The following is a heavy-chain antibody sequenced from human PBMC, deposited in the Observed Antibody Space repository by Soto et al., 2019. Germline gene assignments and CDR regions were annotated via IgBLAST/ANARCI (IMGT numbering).Heavy chain of an antibody. J-gene: IGHJ4*02. V-gene: IGHV1-69*08. CDR3: AREEDGSGSPIDY. CDR2: IIPILGIA. D-gene: IGHD3-10*01. CDR1: GGTFSSYT. Sequence: QVQLVQSGAEVKKPGSSVKVSCKASGGTFSSYTISWVRQAPGQGLEWMGRIIPILGIANYAQKFQGRVTITADKSTSTAYMELSSLRSEDTAVYYCAREEDGSGSPIDYWGQGTLVTVSS.